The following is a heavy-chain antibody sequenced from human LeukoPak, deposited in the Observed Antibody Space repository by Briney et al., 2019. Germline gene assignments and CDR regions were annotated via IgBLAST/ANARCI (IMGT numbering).Heavy chain of an antibody. CDR1: GYTFTSYG. D-gene: IGHD3-22*01. Sequence: ASVKVSCKASGYTFTSYGISWVRQAPGQGLEWMGWISAYNGNTNYAQKLQGRVTMTTDTSTSTAYMELRSLRSDDTAVYYCARLSTDSSGYYDVWWFDPWGQGTLVTVSS. J-gene: IGHJ5*02. V-gene: IGHV1-18*01. CDR3: ARLSTDSSGYYDVWWFDP. CDR2: ISAYNGNT.